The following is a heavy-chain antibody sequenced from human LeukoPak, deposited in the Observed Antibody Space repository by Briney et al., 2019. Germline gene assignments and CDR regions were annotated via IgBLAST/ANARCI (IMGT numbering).Heavy chain of an antibody. V-gene: IGHV4-59*12. CDR1: GFTFNSYA. D-gene: IGHD1-1*01. CDR3: AREQQPSRPFDY. J-gene: IGHJ4*02. CDR2: IFYSGST. Sequence: GSLRLSCAASGFTFNSYAMSWVRQPPGKGLEWIGNIFYSGSTYYSPSLKSRVTISVDTSKNQFSLRLSSVTAADTAVYYCAREQQPSRPFDYWGQGTLVTVSS.